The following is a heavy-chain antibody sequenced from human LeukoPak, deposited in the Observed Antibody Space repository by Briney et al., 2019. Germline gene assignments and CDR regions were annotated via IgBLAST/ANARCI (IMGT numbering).Heavy chain of an antibody. CDR1: GFTFSSYA. D-gene: IGHD3-3*01. CDR2: ISGSGGST. V-gene: IGHV3-23*01. J-gene: IGHJ4*02. CDR3: AKDVRITIFGVVIRYFDY. Sequence: GGSLRLSCAASGFTFSSYAMSWVRRAPGKGLEWVSAISGSGGSTYYADSVKGRFTISRDNSKNTLYLQMNSLRAEDTAVYYCAKDVRITIFGVVIRYFDYWGQGTLVTVSS.